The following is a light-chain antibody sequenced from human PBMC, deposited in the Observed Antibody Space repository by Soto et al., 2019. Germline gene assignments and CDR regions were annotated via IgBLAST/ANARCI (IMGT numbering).Light chain of an antibody. CDR2: DAS. CDR3: QQYYAYPVT. J-gene: IGKJ5*01. V-gene: IGKV1-8*01. Sequence: AIQMTQSPSSFSASTGDTVTITCRASQTIYSYLVWYQQKPGKAPKLLIYDASTLQSGVPYRFSGGGSGTDFTLTISPLQSEDFATYYCQQYYAYPVTFGQGTRLEI. CDR1: QTIYSY.